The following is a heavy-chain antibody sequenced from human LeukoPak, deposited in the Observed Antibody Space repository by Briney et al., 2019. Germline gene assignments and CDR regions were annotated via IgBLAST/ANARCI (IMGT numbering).Heavy chain of an antibody. V-gene: IGHV3-33*01. CDR1: GFTFRNYG. CDR2: IWFDGSNK. Sequence: QPGRSLRLSCAASGFTFRNYGMHWGRQAPGKGLEWVAVIWFDGSNKHYADSVQGRFTISRDNSKNTLYLQMDNLRAEDTAVYYCARSGSSLGSYSFDDYWGQGTLVTVSS. D-gene: IGHD3-10*01. J-gene: IGHJ4*02. CDR3: ARSGSSLGSYSFDDY.